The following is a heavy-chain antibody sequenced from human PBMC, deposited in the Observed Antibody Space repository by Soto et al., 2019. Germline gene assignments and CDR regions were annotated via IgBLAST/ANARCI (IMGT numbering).Heavy chain of an antibody. CDR1: GITLNNSG. V-gene: IGHV3-30*18. D-gene: IGHD5-12*01. CDR2: ISHDGSEQ. Sequence: QVQLVESGGGVVQPGRSLRLSCRVSGITLNNSGIHWVRQAPGKGLEWMAVISHDGSEQYYADSMKGRLNISRDNSKNTVNLQMNSLRGEDTAIYYCVKDRVPGAYGHYYGMDVWGQSTTVTVSS. J-gene: IGHJ6*02. CDR3: VKDRVPGAYGHYYGMDV.